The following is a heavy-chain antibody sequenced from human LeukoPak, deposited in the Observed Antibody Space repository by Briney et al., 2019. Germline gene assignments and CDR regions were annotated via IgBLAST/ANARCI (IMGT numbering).Heavy chain of an antibody. J-gene: IGHJ3*02. D-gene: IGHD5-12*01. CDR2: IYHSGST. CDR3: ARVPVGYAGAFDI. CDR1: GGSISSSNW. V-gene: IGHV4-4*02. Sequence: AETLSLTCAVSGGSISSSNWWSWVRQPPGKGLEWIGEIYHSGSTNYNPSLKSRVTISVDKSKNQFSLKLSSVTAADTAVYYCARVPVGYAGAFDIWGQGTMVTVSS.